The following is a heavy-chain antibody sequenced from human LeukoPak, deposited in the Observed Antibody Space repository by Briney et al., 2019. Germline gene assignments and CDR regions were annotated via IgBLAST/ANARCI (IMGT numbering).Heavy chain of an antibody. V-gene: IGHV3-23*01. D-gene: IGHD4-17*01. CDR3: TKDPNGDYIGAFDP. CDR1: GFSFSSFA. CDR2: ITGGHYAT. J-gene: IGHJ5*02. Sequence: GGSLRLSCAASGFSFSSFAMTWVRQAPGKGLEWVSSITGGHYATYNTDSVKGRFTISRDNAKNTLYLQINSLRADATAIYYCTKDPNGDYIGAFDPWGQGTLVTVSS.